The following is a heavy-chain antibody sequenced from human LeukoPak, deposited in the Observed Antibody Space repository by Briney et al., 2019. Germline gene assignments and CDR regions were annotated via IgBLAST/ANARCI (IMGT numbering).Heavy chain of an antibody. J-gene: IGHJ4*02. CDR3: AIDPNWGTHS. CDR1: GFTFSTYT. D-gene: IGHD7-27*01. V-gene: IGHV3-23*01. CDR2: IGSSGGGI. Sequence: GGSLRLSCAASGFTFSTYTMYWVRHPPGKGLEWVSIIGSSGGGIHYADSVKGRSTISRDNSKNALYLQMNSLRVEDTAVYYCAIDPNWGTHSWGQGVLVTVSS.